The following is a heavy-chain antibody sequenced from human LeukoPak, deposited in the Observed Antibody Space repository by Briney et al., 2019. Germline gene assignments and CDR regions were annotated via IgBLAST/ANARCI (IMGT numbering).Heavy chain of an antibody. D-gene: IGHD2-2*01. V-gene: IGHV3-48*02. CDR1: GFTFXSYS. J-gene: IGHJ4*02. Sequence: GSXRLXCXASGFTFXSYSMNWVRQAPGKGLEWVSYISSSSTIYYADSVKGRFTISRDNAKNSLYLQVNSLRDEDTAVYYCARGHYQLLWGQGTLVTVSS. CDR3: ARGHYQLL. CDR2: ISSSSTI.